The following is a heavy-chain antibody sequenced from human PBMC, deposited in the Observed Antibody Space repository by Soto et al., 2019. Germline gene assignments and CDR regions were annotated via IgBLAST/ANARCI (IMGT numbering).Heavy chain of an antibody. J-gene: IGHJ6*02. Sequence: RGESLKISCKGSGYSFTSYWISWVRQMPGKGLEWMGRIDPSDSYTNYSPSFQGHVTISADKSISTAYLQWSSLKASDTAMYYCARLYGENGFDTLSLGGDYYYGMDVWGQGTTVTVSS. CDR1: GYSFTSYW. CDR3: ARLYGENGFDTLSLGGDYYYGMDV. V-gene: IGHV5-10-1*01. CDR2: IDPSDSYT. D-gene: IGHD4-17*01.